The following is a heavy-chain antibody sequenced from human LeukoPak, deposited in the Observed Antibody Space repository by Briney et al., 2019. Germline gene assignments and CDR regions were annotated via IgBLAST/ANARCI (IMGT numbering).Heavy chain of an antibody. V-gene: IGHV3-23*01. D-gene: IGHD1-14*01. CDR3: ARLLFVGPLPVAFDS. CDR1: GFVFSNFA. J-gene: IGHJ4*02. Sequence: PGGSLILSCAASGFVFSNFAMSWVRQVPGKGPEWVATISSYTYYARPVKGRFTISREDSQNTLFVHMNSLRVEDTAIYYCARLLFVGPLPVAFDSWGRGTLVTVSS. CDR2: ISSYT.